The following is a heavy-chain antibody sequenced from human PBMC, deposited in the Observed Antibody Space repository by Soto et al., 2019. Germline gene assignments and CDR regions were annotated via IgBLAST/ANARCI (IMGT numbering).Heavy chain of an antibody. J-gene: IGHJ4*02. CDR1: GYTFTSYG. CDR3: ARGRYGDY. D-gene: IGHD1-1*01. V-gene: IGHV1-18*01. CDR2: ISAHNGNT. Sequence: QVHLVQSGAEVKKPGASVKVSCKGSGYTFTSYGITWVRQAPGQGLEWMGWISAHNGNTDYAQKLQGRVTVTRDRSRSTAYPELRSLRSDDQAVYYCARGRYGDYWGQRALVNVSS.